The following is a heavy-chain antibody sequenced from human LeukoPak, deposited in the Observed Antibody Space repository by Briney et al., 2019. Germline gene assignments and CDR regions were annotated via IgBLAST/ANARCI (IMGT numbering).Heavy chain of an antibody. CDR1: GGSISSYY. D-gene: IGHD5-18*01. CDR2: IYYSGST. J-gene: IGHJ6*02. CDR3: ARWRYSYGYSYGMDV. Sequence: SETLSLTCTVSGGSISSYYWSWIRQPPGKGPEWIGYIYYSGSTNYNPSLRSRVTISVDTSKNQFSLKLSSVTAADTAVYHCARWRYSYGYSYGMDVWGQGTTVTVSS. V-gene: IGHV4-59*08.